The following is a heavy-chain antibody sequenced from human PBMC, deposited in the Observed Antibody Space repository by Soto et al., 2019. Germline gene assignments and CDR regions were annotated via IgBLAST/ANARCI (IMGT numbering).Heavy chain of an antibody. CDR2: ISRNGGSI. V-gene: IGHV3-9*01. CDR1: RFTFADYG. CDR3: AKDMAGTTCAFDI. Sequence: EVQLVESGGGLVQPGRSLRLSCAATRFTFADYGMHRVRQAPGKGLEWVSGISRNGGSIGYAYSVKGRFTISRDNAKNSLYLQMNSLKPEDTTLYYCAKDMAGTTCAFDIWGQGTMVTVS. J-gene: IGHJ3*02. D-gene: IGHD1-1*01.